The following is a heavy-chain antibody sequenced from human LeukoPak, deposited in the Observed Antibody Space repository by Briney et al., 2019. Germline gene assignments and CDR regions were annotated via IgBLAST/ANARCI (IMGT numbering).Heavy chain of an antibody. CDR2: ISGSGGST. Sequence: GGSLRLSCAASGFTFSSYAMAWVRQAPGKGLEWVSVISGSGGSTYYADSAKGRFTISRDNSKNMLYLQMNTLRAEDTAVYYCANCRATPFWNFLHWGQGTLVTVSS. J-gene: IGHJ1*01. CDR1: GFTFSSYA. V-gene: IGHV3-23*01. D-gene: IGHD1-1*01. CDR3: ANCRATPFWNFLH.